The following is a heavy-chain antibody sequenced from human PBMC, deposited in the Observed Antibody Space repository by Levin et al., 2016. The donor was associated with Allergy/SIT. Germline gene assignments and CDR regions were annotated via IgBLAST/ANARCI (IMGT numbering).Heavy chain of an antibody. Sequence: SETLSLTCSVSGASINTYYWTWIRQSPGRGLEWIGYIYKSGSTNYNPSLKGRVAFPMDTAKNQFSLRLTSVTPADSAVYYCARVGPEGTGWPPGSWFDPWGQGILVTVSS. D-gene: IGHD6-19*01. J-gene: IGHJ5*02. V-gene: IGHV4-59*01. CDR1: GASINTYY. CDR3: ARVGPEGTGWPPGSWFDP. CDR2: IYKSGST.